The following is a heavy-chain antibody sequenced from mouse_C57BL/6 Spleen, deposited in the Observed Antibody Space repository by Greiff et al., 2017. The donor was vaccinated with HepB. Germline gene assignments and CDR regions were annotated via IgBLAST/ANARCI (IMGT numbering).Heavy chain of an antibody. J-gene: IGHJ1*03. V-gene: IGHV3-6*01. Sequence: DVKLQESGPGLVKPSQSLSLTCSVTGYSITSGYYWNWIRQFPGNKLEMMGYISYDGSNNYNPSLKNRISITRDTSKNQFFLKLNSVTTEDTATYYCARDKPYDYDRWYFDVWGTGTTVTVSS. CDR1: GYSITSGYY. D-gene: IGHD2-4*01. CDR2: ISYDGSN. CDR3: ARDKPYDYDRWYFDV.